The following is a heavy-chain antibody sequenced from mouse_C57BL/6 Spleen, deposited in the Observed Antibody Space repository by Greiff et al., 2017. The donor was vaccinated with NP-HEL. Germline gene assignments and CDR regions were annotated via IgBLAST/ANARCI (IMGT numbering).Heavy chain of an antibody. Sequence: VQLQQPGAELVRPGTSVKLSCKASGYTFTSYWMHWVKQRPGQGLEWIGVIDPSDSYTNYNQKFKGKATLTVDTSSSTAYMPLSILTSEDSAVYDGARHYYGSSLYAMDYWGQGTSVTVSS. CDR3: ARHYYGSSLYAMDY. V-gene: IGHV1-59*01. CDR2: IDPSDSYT. CDR1: GYTFTSYW. J-gene: IGHJ4*01. D-gene: IGHD1-1*01.